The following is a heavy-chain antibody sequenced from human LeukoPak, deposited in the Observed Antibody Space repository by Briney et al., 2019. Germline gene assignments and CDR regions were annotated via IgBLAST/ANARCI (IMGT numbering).Heavy chain of an antibody. J-gene: IGHJ4*02. D-gene: IGHD3-16*02. V-gene: IGHV4-34*01. CDR1: GGSFSGYY. Sequence: KASETLSLTCAVYGGSFSGYYWSWIRQPPGKGLEWIGEINHSGSTNYNPSLKSRVTISVDTSKNQFSLKLSSVTAADTAVYYCARGPQDYDYVWGSYRYTFDYWGQGTLVTVSS. CDR3: ARGPQDYDYVWGSYRYTFDY. CDR2: INHSGST.